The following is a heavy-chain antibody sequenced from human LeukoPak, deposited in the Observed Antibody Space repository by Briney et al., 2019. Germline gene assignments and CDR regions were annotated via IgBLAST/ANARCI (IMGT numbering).Heavy chain of an antibody. Sequence: GGSLRLSCAASGFTFSSYAMTWVRQAPGKGLEWVSGISGRGGSTYYADSVKGRFTISRDNSKNTLYLQMNSLRAEDTAVYYCAKDGAGDWPDAFDVWGQGTKVTVSS. CDR2: ISGRGGST. CDR1: GFTFSSYA. D-gene: IGHD2-21*02. J-gene: IGHJ3*01. V-gene: IGHV3-23*01. CDR3: AKDGAGDWPDAFDV.